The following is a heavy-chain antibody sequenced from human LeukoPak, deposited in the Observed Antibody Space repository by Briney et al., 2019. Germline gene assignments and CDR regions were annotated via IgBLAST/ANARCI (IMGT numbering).Heavy chain of an antibody. CDR1: GYTFTDYY. CDR2: INPNSGGT. Sequence: ASVKVSCRASGYTFTDYYIHWLRQAPGQGLEWMGWINPNSGGTHYAQNFQGRVTVTRDTSINTAYLDLSRLISDDTAVYYCARGQVGWENFFDPWGQGTLVTVSS. D-gene: IGHD1-26*01. CDR3: ARGQVGWENFFDP. V-gene: IGHV1-2*02. J-gene: IGHJ5*02.